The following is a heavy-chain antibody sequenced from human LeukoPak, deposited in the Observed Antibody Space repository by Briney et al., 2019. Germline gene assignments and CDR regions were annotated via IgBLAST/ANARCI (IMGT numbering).Heavy chain of an antibody. J-gene: IGHJ4*02. V-gene: IGHV3-23*01. CDR2: ISGSGGGT. CDR3: AKSGKPSRLTIFGVVRPYYFDY. CDR1: GFTFSSYA. Sequence: PGGSLGLSCAASGFTFSSYAMSWVRQASGKGLEWVSAISGSGGGTYYADSVKGRFAISRDNSKNTLYLQMNSLRAEDTAVYYCAKSGKPSRLTIFGVVRPYYFDYWGQGTLVTVSS. D-gene: IGHD3-3*01.